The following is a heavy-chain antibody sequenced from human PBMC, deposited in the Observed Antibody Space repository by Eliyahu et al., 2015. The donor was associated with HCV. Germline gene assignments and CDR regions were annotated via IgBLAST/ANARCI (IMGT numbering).Heavy chain of an antibody. D-gene: IGHD6-19*01. V-gene: IGHV4-59*01. CDR1: GGSITTYY. CDR3: ASGGGGIAVTGTGGWFDP. Sequence: QVQLQESGPGLVKPSETLSLTCTVSGGSITTYYWSWIRQPPGKGPEWIGYIHYSGSTNHNPSLKSRVTIALDTSKNQFSLNLTSVTAADTAMYYCASGGGGIAVTGTGGWFDPWGQGTLVTVSS. J-gene: IGHJ5*02. CDR2: IHYSGST.